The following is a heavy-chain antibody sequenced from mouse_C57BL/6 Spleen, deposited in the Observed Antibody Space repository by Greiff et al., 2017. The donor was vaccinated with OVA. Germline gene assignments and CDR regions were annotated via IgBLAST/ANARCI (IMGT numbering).Heavy chain of an antibody. D-gene: IGHD1-1*01. CDR3: ARGRYCGSSVMDY. J-gene: IGHJ4*01. CDR1: GYTFTDYN. Sequence: VQLQQSGPELVKPGASVKMSCKASGYTFTDYNMHWVKQSHGKSLEWIGYINPNNGGTSYNQKFKGKATLTVNKSSSTAYMELRSLTSEDSAVYYCARGRYCGSSVMDYWGQGTSVTVSA. V-gene: IGHV1-22*01. CDR2: INPNNGGT.